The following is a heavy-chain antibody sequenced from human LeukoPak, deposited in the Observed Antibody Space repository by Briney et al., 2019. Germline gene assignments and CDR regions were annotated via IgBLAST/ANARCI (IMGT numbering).Heavy chain of an antibody. CDR2: ISGSGGST. J-gene: IGHJ4*02. Sequence: GSLRLSCAASGFTFSSYAMSWVRQAPGKGLEWVSAISGSGGSTYYADSVKGRFTISRDNSKNTLYLQMNSLRAEDTAVYYCAKGYYYGSGSSKTPFDYWGQGTLVTVSS. CDR1: GFTFSSYA. V-gene: IGHV3-23*01. CDR3: AKGYYYGSGSSKTPFDY. D-gene: IGHD3-10*01.